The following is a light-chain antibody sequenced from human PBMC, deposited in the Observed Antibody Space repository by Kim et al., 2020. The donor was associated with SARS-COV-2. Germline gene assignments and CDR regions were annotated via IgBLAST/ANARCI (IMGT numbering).Light chain of an antibody. CDR1: RSISNY. V-gene: IGKV3-11*01. J-gene: IGKJ1*01. CDR3: QQRGNWPWT. CDR2: DAS. Sequence: LQPGERATHSCRASRSISNYLAWYQQKPGQPPRLLIYDASDRATGIPVRFSGSGSGTDFTLTISSLEPEDCAVYYCQQRGNWPWTFGQGTKVDIK.